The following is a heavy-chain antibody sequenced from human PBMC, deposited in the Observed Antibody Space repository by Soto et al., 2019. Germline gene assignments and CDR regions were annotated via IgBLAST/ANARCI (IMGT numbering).Heavy chain of an antibody. CDR1: GFNFGGSW. J-gene: IGHJ4*02. CDR2: INPDGSGE. Sequence: EVQLVESGGGLVQPGGSLRLSCAASGFNFGGSWMTLVRQALGKGLEWLAKINPDGSGEYYVDSVKGRFTISRDNAKSSLFFQMHSLRDEDTAVYFCAREHYFGLDYWGQGTLVTVSS. D-gene: IGHD1-26*01. V-gene: IGHV3-7*04. CDR3: AREHYFGLDY.